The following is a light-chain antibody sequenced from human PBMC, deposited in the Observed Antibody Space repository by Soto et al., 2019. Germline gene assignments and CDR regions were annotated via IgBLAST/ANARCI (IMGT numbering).Light chain of an antibody. CDR3: QQSFSTPT. CDR2: SAS. Sequence: DIQMTQSRGSLCTCIGDIVTITCRASQRINIYLNWYRQKPGKAPELLIYSASNLQSGVPSRFSGSGSGTDFTLTISGLQSEDFATYYCQQSFSTPTFGQGTRLEI. CDR1: QRINIY. V-gene: IGKV1-39*01. J-gene: IGKJ5*01.